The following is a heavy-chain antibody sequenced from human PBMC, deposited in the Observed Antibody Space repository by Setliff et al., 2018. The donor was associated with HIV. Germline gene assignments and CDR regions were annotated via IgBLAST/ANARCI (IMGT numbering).Heavy chain of an antibody. CDR2: ISGSGGST. V-gene: IGHV3-23*01. D-gene: IGHD2-8*02. CDR3: AKSLLVAGNDY. CDR1: GFTFSSYA. J-gene: IGHJ4*02. Sequence: GGSLRLSCAASGFTFSSYAMSWVRQAPGKGLEWVSAISGSGGSTYYADSVKGRFTISRDKSKNTLYLQMISLRADDTAVYYCAKSLLVAGNDYWGQGTLVTVSS.